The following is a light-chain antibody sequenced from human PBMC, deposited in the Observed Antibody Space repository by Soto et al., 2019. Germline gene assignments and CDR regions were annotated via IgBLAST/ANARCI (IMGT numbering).Light chain of an antibody. CDR2: AAS. CDR3: QQSYSTRWT. CDR1: QSISSY. Sequence: DVQMTQSPSSLSASVGDRVTITCRASQSISSYLNWYQQKPGKAPKLLIYAASSLQSGVPSRFSGSGSGTGFTLTISSLQPEDFATYYCQQSYSTRWTFGQGTKVDI. V-gene: IGKV1-39*01. J-gene: IGKJ1*01.